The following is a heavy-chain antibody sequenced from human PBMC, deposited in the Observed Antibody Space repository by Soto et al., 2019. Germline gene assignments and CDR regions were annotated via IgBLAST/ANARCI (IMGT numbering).Heavy chain of an antibody. J-gene: IGHJ5*02. CDR2: TYYRSKWYN. V-gene: IGHV6-1*01. CDR3: ARHNTTYGDHEWIDH. CDR1: GDSVSSNSAA. D-gene: IGHD4-17*01. Sequence: QLQLQQSGPGLVKPSQTLSLTCAISGDSVSSNSAAWNWIRHSPSLGLEWLGRTYYRSKWYNDSAVSVKIRIPDNTNTSKTHFSLQLSSVTPEDTSLYYCARHNTTYGDHEWIDHWSKGTPVTVSS.